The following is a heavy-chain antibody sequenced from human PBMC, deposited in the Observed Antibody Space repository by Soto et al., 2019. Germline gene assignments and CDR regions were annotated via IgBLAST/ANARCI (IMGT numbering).Heavy chain of an antibody. Sequence: ASVKVSCKASGYTFTSYGISWVRQATGQGLEWMGWISAYNGNTNYAQKLQGRVTMTTDTSTSTAYMELRSLRSDDTAVYYCASDPPDGDFDYWGQRPLGSVSS. D-gene: IGHD4-17*01. CDR1: GYTFTSYG. V-gene: IGHV1-18*04. CDR2: ISAYNGNT. CDR3: ASDPPDGDFDY. J-gene: IGHJ4*02.